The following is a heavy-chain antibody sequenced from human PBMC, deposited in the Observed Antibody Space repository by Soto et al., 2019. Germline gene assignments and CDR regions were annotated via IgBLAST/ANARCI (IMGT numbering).Heavy chain of an antibody. V-gene: IGHV3-30-3*01. D-gene: IGHD4-4*01. CDR2: ISYDGSNK. J-gene: IGHJ6*02. Sequence: ESGGGVVQPGRSLRLSCAASGFTFSSYAMHWVRQAPGKGLEWVAVISYDGSNKYYADSVKGRFTISRDNSKNTLYLQMNSLRAEDTAVYYCAREIYSNYYYGMDVWGQGTTVTVSS. CDR1: GFTFSSYA. CDR3: AREIYSNYYYGMDV.